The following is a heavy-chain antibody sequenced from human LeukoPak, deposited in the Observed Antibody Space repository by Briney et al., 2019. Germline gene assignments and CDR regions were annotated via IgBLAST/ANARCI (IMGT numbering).Heavy chain of an antibody. CDR2: ISAYNGNT. CDR1: GYTFTSYG. V-gene: IGHV1-18*01. J-gene: IGHJ5*02. Sequence: GASVKVSCKASGYTFTSYGITWVRQAPGQGLEWMGWISAYNGNTNYAQKFQDRVTMTTDTSTSTAYMELRSLRSGDTGVYYCARAHFTIFGAPNWPDPWGQEPWSPSPQ. CDR3: ARAHFTIFGAPNWPDP. D-gene: IGHD3-3*01.